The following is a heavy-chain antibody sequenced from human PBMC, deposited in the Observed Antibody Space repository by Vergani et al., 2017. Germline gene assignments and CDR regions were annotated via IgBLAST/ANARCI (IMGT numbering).Heavy chain of an antibody. J-gene: IGHJ3*02. D-gene: IGHD3-22*01. CDR1: GFSLSTSGVG. Sequence: QITLKESGPTLVKPTQTLTLTCTFSGFSLSTSGVGVGWIRQPPGKALEWRALIYWDDDTRYSPYLKSRLTITKDTSKNQVVLTMTNMDPVDTATYYCAHSYYDSSGYYYPDAFDIWGQGTMVTVSS. CDR3: AHSYYDSSGYYYPDAFDI. CDR2: IYWDDDT. V-gene: IGHV2-5*02.